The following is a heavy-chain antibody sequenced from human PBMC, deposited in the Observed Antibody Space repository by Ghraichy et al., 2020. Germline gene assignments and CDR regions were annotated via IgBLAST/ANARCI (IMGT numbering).Heavy chain of an antibody. Sequence: GGSLRLSCAASGFTFSSYAMSWVRQAPGKGLEWVSAISGSGGSTYYADSVKGRFTISRDNSKNTLYLQMNSLRAEDTAVYYCAKDRLITYYYDSSGYSFDYWGQGTLVTVSS. CDR3: AKDRLITYYYDSSGYSFDY. V-gene: IGHV3-23*01. CDR1: GFTFSSYA. J-gene: IGHJ4*02. D-gene: IGHD3-22*01. CDR2: ISGSGGST.